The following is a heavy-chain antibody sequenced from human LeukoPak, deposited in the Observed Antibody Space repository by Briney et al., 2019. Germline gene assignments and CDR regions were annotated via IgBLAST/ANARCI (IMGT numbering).Heavy chain of an antibody. J-gene: IGHJ4*02. CDR3: ARDRSYSSGWYY. D-gene: IGHD6-19*01. Sequence: SVKVSCKASGGTFSSYAISWVRQAPGQGLEWMGGIIPIFGTANYAQKFQGRVTITADESTSTAYMELSSLRSEDTAVRYCARDRSYSSGWYYWGQGTLVTVSS. CDR1: GGTFSSYA. V-gene: IGHV1-69*13. CDR2: IIPIFGTA.